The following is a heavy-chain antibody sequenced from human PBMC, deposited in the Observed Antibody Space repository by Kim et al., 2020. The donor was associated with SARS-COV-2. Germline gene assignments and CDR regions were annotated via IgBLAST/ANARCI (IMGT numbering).Heavy chain of an antibody. D-gene: IGHD3-3*01. V-gene: IGHV3-21*01. Sequence: GGSLRLSCAASGFTFSSYSLNWVRQAPGKGLEWVSSISSSRSYIYYADSVKGRFTISRDNAKNSLYLQMNSLRAEETAVYYCARDGEIFVYFDYWGQETLVTVSS. CDR2: ISSSRSYI. J-gene: IGHJ4*02. CDR1: GFTFSSYS. CDR3: ARDGEIFVYFDY.